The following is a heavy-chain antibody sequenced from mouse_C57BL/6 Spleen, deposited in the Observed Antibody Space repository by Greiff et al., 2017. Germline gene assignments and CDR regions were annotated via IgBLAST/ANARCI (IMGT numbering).Heavy chain of an antibody. CDR1: GYTFTSYW. CDR3: ARRTTVVADYFDY. D-gene: IGHD1-1*01. V-gene: IGHV1-55*01. Sequence: QVQLQQPGAELVKPGASVKMSSKASGYTFTSYWITWVKQRPGQGLEWIGDIYPGSGSTNYNEKFKSKATLTVDTSSSTAYMQLSSLTSEDSAVYYCARRTTVVADYFDYWGQGTTLTVSS. CDR2: IYPGSGST. J-gene: IGHJ2*01.